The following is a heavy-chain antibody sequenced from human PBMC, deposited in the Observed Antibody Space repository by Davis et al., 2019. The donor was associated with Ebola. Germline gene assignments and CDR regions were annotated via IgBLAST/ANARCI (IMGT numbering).Heavy chain of an antibody. CDR1: GGSFSGYY. CDR2: ISYSGTT. Sequence: SETLSLTCAVYGGSFSGYYWSWIRQPPGRGLEWIASISYSGTTYYNPSLKSRVTVSVDTSKNHFSLRVSSVTAADTAVYYCATVTDYSRRFDYWGQGTLVTVSS. CDR3: ATVTDYSRRFDY. J-gene: IGHJ4*02. V-gene: IGHV4-34*01. D-gene: IGHD4-11*01.